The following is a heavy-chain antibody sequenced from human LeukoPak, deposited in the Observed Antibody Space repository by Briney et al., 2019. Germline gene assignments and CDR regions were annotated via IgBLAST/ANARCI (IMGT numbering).Heavy chain of an antibody. D-gene: IGHD3-22*01. CDR3: ADSSRYLGDDVFDS. V-gene: IGHV4-39*01. CDR2: VSFGGNT. J-gene: IGHJ3*02. CDR1: RSSFSGSDYC. Sequence: SSETLSLTCSGSRSSFSGSDYCWGGVGQPPGKDLEWIRTVSFGGNTYYTPSRTSRVTISADTPKLPFSLKFTSATAADTAVYYCADSSRYLGDDVFDSWGRGDLVTVSS.